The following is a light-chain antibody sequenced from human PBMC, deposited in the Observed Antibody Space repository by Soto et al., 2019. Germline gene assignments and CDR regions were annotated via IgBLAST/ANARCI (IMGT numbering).Light chain of an antibody. J-gene: IGKJ1*01. CDR1: QSISSY. V-gene: IGKV1-39*01. Sequence: DIQMTQSPSSLSASVGDRVTITCRASQSISSYLNWYQQKPGKAPKLLIYAASSLQSGVPSRFSGSGSGTDFTLTISSLQPEDFATYYCQQSYSTPRTWTFGRGTKVEIK. CDR3: QQSYSTPRTWT. CDR2: AAS.